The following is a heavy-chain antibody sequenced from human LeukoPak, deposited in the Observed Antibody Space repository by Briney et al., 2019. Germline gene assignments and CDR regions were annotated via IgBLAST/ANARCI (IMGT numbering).Heavy chain of an antibody. CDR2: IYYSGNT. D-gene: IGHD3/OR15-3a*01. V-gene: IGHV4-39*01. CDR3: ARQTGSGLFILP. CDR1: GGSISSYY. Sequence: PSETLSLTCTVSGGSISSYYWSWIRQPPGKGLEWIGSIYYSGNTYYNASLKSQVSISIDTSKNQFSLKLTSVTAADTAVYYCARQTGSGLFILPGGQGTLVTVSS. J-gene: IGHJ4*02.